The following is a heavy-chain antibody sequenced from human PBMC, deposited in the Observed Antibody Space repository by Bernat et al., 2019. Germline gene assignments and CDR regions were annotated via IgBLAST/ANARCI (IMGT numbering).Heavy chain of an antibody. V-gene: IGHV1-3*01. CDR2: INAGNGQT. CDR3: ARGIWDTSGWYYLDY. J-gene: IGHJ4*02. D-gene: IGHD6-19*01. Sequence: QVQLVQSGAEVKQPGASVKISCRASGYTFTGYAIHWVRQAPGHSLEWMGWINAGNGQTKYLQRFQGRVTITRDASANTAYMELSSLRSEETAVYYCARGIWDTSGWYYLDYWGQGTLVTVSS. CDR1: GYTFTGYA.